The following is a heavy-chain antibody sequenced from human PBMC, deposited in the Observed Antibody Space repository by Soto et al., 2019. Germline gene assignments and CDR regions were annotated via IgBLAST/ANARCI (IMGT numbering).Heavy chain of an antibody. CDR1: GGSFSGYY. CDR3: ARANVGQWPVPQYYYYYYGMDV. V-gene: IGHV4-34*01. CDR2: INHSGST. Sequence: SETLSLTSGVYGGSFSGYYWSWIRQPAGKGLEWIGEINHSGSTNYNPSLKSRVTISVDTSKNQFSLKLSSVTAADTAVYYCARANVGQWPVPQYYYYYYGMDVWGQGTTVTVSS. J-gene: IGHJ6*02. D-gene: IGHD6-19*01.